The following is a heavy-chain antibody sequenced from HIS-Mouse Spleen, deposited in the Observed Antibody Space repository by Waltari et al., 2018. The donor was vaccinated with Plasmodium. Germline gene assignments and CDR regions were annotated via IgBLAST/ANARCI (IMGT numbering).Heavy chain of an antibody. CDR1: GGSISSYY. Sequence: QVQLQESGPGLVKPSETLSLTCTVSGGSISSYYWRWIRQPAGKGLEWIGRIYTSGSTNYNPSLNSRVTMSVDTSKNQFSLKLSSVTAADTAVYYCARGPAAAGNWRHYGMDVWGQGTTVTVSS. CDR3: ARGPAAAGNWRHYGMDV. D-gene: IGHD6-13*01. J-gene: IGHJ6*02. CDR2: IYTSGST. V-gene: IGHV4-4*07.